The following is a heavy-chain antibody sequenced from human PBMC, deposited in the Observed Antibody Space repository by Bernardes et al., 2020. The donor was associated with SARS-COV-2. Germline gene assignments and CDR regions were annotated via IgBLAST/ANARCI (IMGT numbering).Heavy chain of an antibody. CDR1: GGSISSSSYY. CDR3: ARDNPHRGVVPAARGVDY. J-gene: IGHJ4*02. D-gene: IGHD2-2*01. Sequence: SETLSLTCTVSGGSISSSSYYWGWIRQPPGKGLEWIGSIYYSGSTYYNPSLKSRVTISVDTSKNQFSLKLSSVTAADTAVYYCARDNPHRGVVPAARGVDYWGQGTLVTVSS. V-gene: IGHV4-39*07. CDR2: IYYSGST.